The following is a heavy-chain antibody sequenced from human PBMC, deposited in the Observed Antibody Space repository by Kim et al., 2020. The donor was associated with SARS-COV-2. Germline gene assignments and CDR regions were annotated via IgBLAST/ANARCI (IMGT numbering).Heavy chain of an antibody. V-gene: IGHV3-74*01. CDR2: INSDGSST. CDR1: GFTFSSHW. Sequence: GGSLRLSCAASGFTFSSHWMHWVRQAPGKGLGWVSRINSDGSSTSYADSVKGRFTISRDNAKNTLYLQMNSLRADDTAVYYCARRQFSSGWYYFDYWGQG. J-gene: IGHJ4*02. D-gene: IGHD6-19*01. CDR3: ARRQFSSGWYYFDY.